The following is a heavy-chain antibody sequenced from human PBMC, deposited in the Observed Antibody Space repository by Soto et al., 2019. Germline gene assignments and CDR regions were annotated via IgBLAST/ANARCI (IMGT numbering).Heavy chain of an antibody. CDR1: GGSISSSNW. V-gene: IGHV4-4*02. Sequence: QVQLQESGPGLVKPSGTLSLTCAVSGGSISSSNWWSWVRQPPGKGLEWIGEIYHSGSTNYNPSLKSRVTISVDKSKNQFSLKLSAVTAADTAVYYCARIGPRIFGVVRNNWFDPWGQGTLVTVCS. D-gene: IGHD3-3*01. CDR2: IYHSGST. J-gene: IGHJ5*02. CDR3: ARIGPRIFGVVRNNWFDP.